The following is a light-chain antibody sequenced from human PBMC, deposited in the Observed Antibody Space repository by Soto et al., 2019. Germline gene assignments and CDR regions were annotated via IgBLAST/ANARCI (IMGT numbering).Light chain of an antibody. Sequence: EIVLTQSPGTLSLSPGERATLSCRASQSVSSSYLAWYQQKPGQAPRLLIYGASSRDTGIPDRFSGSGCGTDFALTISRLVPEDFAVYYCQQYGSTPTFGVGTKVEIK. CDR2: GAS. V-gene: IGKV3-20*01. J-gene: IGKJ4*01. CDR1: QSVSSSY. CDR3: QQYGSTPT.